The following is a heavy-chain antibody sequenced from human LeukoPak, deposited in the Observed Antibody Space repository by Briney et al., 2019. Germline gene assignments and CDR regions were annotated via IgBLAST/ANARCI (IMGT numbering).Heavy chain of an antibody. V-gene: IGHV3-73*01. J-gene: IGHJ4*02. CDR2: IRSKANSYAT. Sequence: GGSLRLSCAASGFTFSGSAMHWVRQASGKGLEWVGRIRSKANSYATAYAASVKGRFTTSRDDSKNTAYLQMTSLKTEDTAVYYCTSTYYYDSSGNRNDYWGQGTLVTVSS. D-gene: IGHD3-22*01. CDR3: TSTYYYDSSGNRNDY. CDR1: GFTFSGSA.